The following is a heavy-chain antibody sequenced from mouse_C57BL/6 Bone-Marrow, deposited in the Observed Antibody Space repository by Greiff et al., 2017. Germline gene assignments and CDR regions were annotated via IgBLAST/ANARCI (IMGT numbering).Heavy chain of an antibody. CDR2: INPNNGGT. J-gene: IGHJ4*01. CDR3: ARRQLRLRYYYAMDY. D-gene: IGHD3-2*02. Sequence: VQLKESGPELVKPGASVKIPCKASGYTFTDYNMDWVKQSHGKSLEWIGDINPNNGGTIYNQKFKGKATLTVDKSSSTAYMELRSLTSEDTAVYYCARRQLRLRYYYAMDYWGQGTSVTVSS. V-gene: IGHV1-18*01. CDR1: GYTFTDYN.